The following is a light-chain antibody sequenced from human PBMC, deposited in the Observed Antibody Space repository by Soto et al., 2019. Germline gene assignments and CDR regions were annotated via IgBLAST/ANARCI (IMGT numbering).Light chain of an antibody. V-gene: IGKV3D-15*01. CDR2: GAS. Sequence: EIVMTQSPVTLSVSPGERATLSCRASQSVGSNLAWYQQKPGQSPRLLIYGASTRATGIPARFSGSGSGTEFTLTISSLQSEDFALYYCQQYNNWPRTFGHGTKVDIK. J-gene: IGKJ1*01. CDR3: QQYNNWPRT. CDR1: QSVGSN.